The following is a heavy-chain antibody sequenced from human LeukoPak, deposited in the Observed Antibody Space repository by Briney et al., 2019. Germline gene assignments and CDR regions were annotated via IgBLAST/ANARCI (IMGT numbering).Heavy chain of an antibody. Sequence: ASVKVSCKASGYTFTGYYMHWVRQAPGQGLEWMGRINPNSGGTNYAQKFQGRVTMTRDTSISTAYMELSRLRSDDTAVYYCARGYFQSYGDDFDYWGQGTLVTVSS. CDR3: ARGYFQSYGDDFDY. V-gene: IGHV1-2*06. D-gene: IGHD4-17*01. CDR1: GYTFTGYY. CDR2: INPNSGGT. J-gene: IGHJ4*02.